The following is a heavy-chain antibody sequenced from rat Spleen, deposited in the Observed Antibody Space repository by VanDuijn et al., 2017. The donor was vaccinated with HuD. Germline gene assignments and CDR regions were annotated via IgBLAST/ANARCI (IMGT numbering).Heavy chain of an antibody. V-gene: IGHV5S14*01. D-gene: IGHD1-6*01. CDR1: GFTFSNYG. J-gene: IGHJ2*01. CDR2: ITTGGSNT. Sequence: EVQLVESGGGFVQPGRSLKLSCAVSGFTFSNYGMAWVRQTPTKGLEWVASITTGGSNTYYRDSVKGRFTVSRDNAKNTQYLQMDSLRSEDTASYFCARKGILRPGGDYFDYWGQGVMVTVSS. CDR3: ARKGILRPGGDYFDY.